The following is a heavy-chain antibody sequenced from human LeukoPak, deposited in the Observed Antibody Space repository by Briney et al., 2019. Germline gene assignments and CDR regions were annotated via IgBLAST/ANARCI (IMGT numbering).Heavy chain of an antibody. D-gene: IGHD2-15*01. J-gene: IGHJ6*01. CDR3: ARGSEGYCSGGGCYYGMDV. V-gene: IGHV3-23*01. CDR2: ISGSGGST. CDR1: GFTFSSYA. Sequence: GGSLRLSCAASGFTFSSYAMSWVRQAPGKGLEWVSAISGSGGSTYYADSVKGRFTISRDNAENSLYLQMNSLRAEDTAVYYCARGSEGYCSGGGCYYGMDVWGQGTTVTVSS.